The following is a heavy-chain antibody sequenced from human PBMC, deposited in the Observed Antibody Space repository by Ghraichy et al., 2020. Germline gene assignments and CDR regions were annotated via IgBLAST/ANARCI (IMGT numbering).Heavy chain of an antibody. V-gene: IGHV4-59*01. CDR3: ASGYYDSSGYYYVPFDY. CDR1: GGSISSYY. Sequence: SETLSLTCTVSGGSISSYYWSWIRQPPGKGLEWIGYIYYSGSTNYNPSLKSRVTISVDTSKNQFSLKLSSVTAADTAVYYCASGYYDSSGYYYVPFDYWGRGTLVTVSS. D-gene: IGHD3-22*01. J-gene: IGHJ4*02. CDR2: IYYSGST.